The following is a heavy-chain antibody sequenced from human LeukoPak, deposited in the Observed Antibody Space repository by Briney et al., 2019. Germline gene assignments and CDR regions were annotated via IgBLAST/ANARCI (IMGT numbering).Heavy chain of an antibody. Sequence: SVKVSCKASGYTFTGYYMHWVRQAPGQGLEWMGGIIPIFGTANYAQEFQGRVTITTDESTSTAYMELSSLRSEDTAVYYCAREPTMTTVTTGPSSEYFQHWGQGTLVTVSS. CDR1: GYTFTGYY. D-gene: IGHD4-11*01. CDR3: AREPTMTTVTTGPSSEYFQH. J-gene: IGHJ1*01. V-gene: IGHV1-69*05. CDR2: IIPIFGTA.